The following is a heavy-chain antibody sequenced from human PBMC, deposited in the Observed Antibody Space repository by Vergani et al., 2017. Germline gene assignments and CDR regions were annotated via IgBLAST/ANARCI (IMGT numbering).Heavy chain of an antibody. CDR2: IRSKNDGGTA. Sequence: EVQVVESGGSLIKPGGSLRLSCVVSGITFKNAWINWVRQAPGKGLEWIGRIRSKNDGGTADYAAPLKGRFTISRDDSKDSAFLLVNNLKTEDTAVYFCYTDYHDYWGQGTLVTVSS. J-gene: IGHJ4*02. V-gene: IGHV3-15*01. D-gene: IGHD2-2*02. CDR3: YTDYHDY. CDR1: GITFKNAW.